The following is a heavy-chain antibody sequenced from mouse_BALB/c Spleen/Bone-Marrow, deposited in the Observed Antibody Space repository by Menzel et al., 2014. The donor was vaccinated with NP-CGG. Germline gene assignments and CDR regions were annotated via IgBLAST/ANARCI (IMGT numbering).Heavy chain of an antibody. CDR3: ARRFY. CDR1: GYSITSGYY. J-gene: IGHJ3*01. CDR2: ISYDGSN. Sequence: EVQLQQSGPGLVKPSQSLSLTCSVTGYSITSGYYWNWIRQFPGNKLEWMGDISYDGSNNYNPSLKNRISITRDTSKNQFFLRLNSVTTEDTATYYCARRFYWSQGTLVTVSA. V-gene: IGHV3-6*02.